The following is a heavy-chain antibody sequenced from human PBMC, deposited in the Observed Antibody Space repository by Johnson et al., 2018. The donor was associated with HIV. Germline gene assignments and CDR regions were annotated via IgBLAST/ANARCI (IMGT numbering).Heavy chain of an antibody. V-gene: IGHV3-7*01. J-gene: IGHJ3*02. D-gene: IGHD3-9*01. Sequence: VQLVESGGGLVQPGGSLRLSCAASGFTFSSYWMSWVRQAPGKGLEWVANIKQDGSEKYYVDSVKGRFTISRDHAKNSLYLQMKRLRAEDTAVYYCARIPILRYFDWLYDAFDIWGQGTMVTVSS. CDR2: IKQDGSEK. CDR1: GFTFSSYW. CDR3: ARIPILRYFDWLYDAFDI.